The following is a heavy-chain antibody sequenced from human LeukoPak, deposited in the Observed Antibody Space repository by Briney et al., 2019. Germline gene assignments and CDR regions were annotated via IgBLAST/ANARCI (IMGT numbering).Heavy chain of an antibody. CDR2: ISGYNGNT. D-gene: IGHD4/OR15-4a*01. Sequence: GASVKVSCKASGYPFSSYGISWVRQAPGQGLEWMGWISGYNGNTKYAQKVQDRVTMTTDTSTSTAYMELRSLRSDDTAIYYCARDVDSTMVLFDYWGQGTLVTVSS. J-gene: IGHJ4*02. V-gene: IGHV1-18*01. CDR3: ARDVDSTMVLFDY. CDR1: GYPFSSYG.